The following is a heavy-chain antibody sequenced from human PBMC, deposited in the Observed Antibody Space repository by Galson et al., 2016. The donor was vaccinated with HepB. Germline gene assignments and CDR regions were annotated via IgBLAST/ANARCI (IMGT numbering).Heavy chain of an antibody. J-gene: IGHJ4*02. CDR3: ARDNYGDNGFDY. CDR1: GYIYSTYG. Sequence: SVKVSCKASGYIYSTYGISLVRQAPRQGREWVGWISAYNGHTNSAQKLHGRVTMTTDSSTSTVYMEVRRLTSDDTAVYYCARDNYGDNGFDYWGQGTLVTVSS. CDR2: ISAYNGHT. V-gene: IGHV1-18*01. D-gene: IGHD4-17*01.